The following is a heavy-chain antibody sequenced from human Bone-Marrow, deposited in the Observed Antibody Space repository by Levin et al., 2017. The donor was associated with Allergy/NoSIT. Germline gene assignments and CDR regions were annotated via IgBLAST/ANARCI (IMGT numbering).Heavy chain of an antibody. CDR2: IIPIFGTA. J-gene: IGHJ4*02. D-gene: IGHD6-13*01. CDR1: GGTFSSYA. Sequence: ASVKVSCKASGGTFSSYAISWVRQAPGQGLEWMGGIIPIFGTANYAQKFQGRVTITADESTSTAYMELSSLRSEDTAVYYCARLPDSSSWQRLNGYFDHWGQGTLVTVSS. V-gene: IGHV1-69*13. CDR3: ARLPDSSSWQRLNGYFDH.